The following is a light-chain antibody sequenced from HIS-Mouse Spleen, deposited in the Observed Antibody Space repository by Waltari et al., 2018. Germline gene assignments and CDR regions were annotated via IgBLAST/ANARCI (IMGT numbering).Light chain of an antibody. Sequence: QSALTQPASVSGSPGQSITISCTRPSSDVGGYNYVSWYQQHPGKAPKLMIYDVSNRPSGVSNRFSGSKSGNTASLTISGLQAEDEADYYCSSYTSSSTYVFGTGTKVTVL. CDR3: SSYTSSSTYV. CDR2: DVS. J-gene: IGLJ1*01. CDR1: SSDVGGYNY. V-gene: IGLV2-14*03.